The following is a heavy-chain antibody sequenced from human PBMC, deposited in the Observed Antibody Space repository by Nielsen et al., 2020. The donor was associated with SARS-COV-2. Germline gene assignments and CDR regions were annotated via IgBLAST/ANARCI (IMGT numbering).Heavy chain of an antibody. J-gene: IGHJ3*02. V-gene: IGHV3-64*01. CDR2: ISRDGHSP. D-gene: IGHD2-15*01. CDR3: ARGSLACSGGICYLDDAFDI. Sequence: GGSLRLSCATSGFTFDDYAMHWVRQAPGKGLEYVSAISRDGHSPYYANSVKGRFTISRDNSKNTLYLQMGSLRAEDTAVYYCARGSLACSGGICYLDDAFDIWGQGTVVTVSS. CDR1: GFTFDDYA.